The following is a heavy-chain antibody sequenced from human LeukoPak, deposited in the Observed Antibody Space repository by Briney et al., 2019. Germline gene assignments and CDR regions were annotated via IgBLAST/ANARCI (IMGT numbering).Heavy chain of an antibody. D-gene: IGHD3-22*01. CDR3: AREGYYHDGSGDHLYYYYMDV. CDR1: GFSFSSSW. CDR2: INDDETST. V-gene: IGHV3-74*01. J-gene: IGHJ6*03. Sequence: GGSLRLSCAASGFSFSSSWMHWVRQVPGKGLEWVSRINDDETSTTYAESVKGRFTISRDNAKNSLYLQMNSLRAEDTAVYSCAREGYYHDGSGDHLYYYYMDVWGKGTTVTVSS.